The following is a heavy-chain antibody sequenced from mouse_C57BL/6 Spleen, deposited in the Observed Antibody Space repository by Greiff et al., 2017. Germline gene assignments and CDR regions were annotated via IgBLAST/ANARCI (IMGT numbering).Heavy chain of an antibody. Sequence: QVQLKEPGAELVKPGASVKMSCKASGYTFTSYWITWVKQRPGQGLEWIGDIYPGSGSTNYNEKFKSKATLTGDTSSSTAYMQLSSLTSEDSAVYYCARKNYGYSFDYWGQGTTLTVSS. J-gene: IGHJ2*01. D-gene: IGHD2-2*01. CDR1: GYTFTSYW. V-gene: IGHV1-55*01. CDR3: ARKNYGYSFDY. CDR2: IYPGSGST.